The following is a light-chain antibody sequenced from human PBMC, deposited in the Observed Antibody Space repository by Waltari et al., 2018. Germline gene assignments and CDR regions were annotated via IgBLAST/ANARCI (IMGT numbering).Light chain of an antibody. CDR1: SRDVGGYKF. V-gene: IGLV2-8*01. Sequence: QSALTQPPSASGSPGQSVTISCTVTSRDVGGYKFVSWYQQHPGRAPKLMIYEVNQRPSGVPDRFSGSKSGNTASLTVSGLQAEDEADYYCSSYAGSNNLVFGTGTKVTVL. J-gene: IGLJ1*01. CDR2: EVN. CDR3: SSYAGSNNLV.